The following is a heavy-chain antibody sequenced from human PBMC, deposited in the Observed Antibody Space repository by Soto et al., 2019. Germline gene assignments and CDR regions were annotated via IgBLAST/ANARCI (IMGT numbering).Heavy chain of an antibody. D-gene: IGHD3-10*01. CDR2: TYYRSRWYN. J-gene: IGHJ4*02. CDR3: ARDRPGTIPFDY. Sequence: PXLTLSLPCAISGDSVSSNSAAWHWIRQSPSRGLEWLGRTYYRSRWYNDYSVSVKSRITINPDTSNNQFSLLLNSVTPEDTAVYYCARDRPGTIPFDYWGQGTLVTASS. CDR1: GDSVSSNSAA. V-gene: IGHV6-1*01.